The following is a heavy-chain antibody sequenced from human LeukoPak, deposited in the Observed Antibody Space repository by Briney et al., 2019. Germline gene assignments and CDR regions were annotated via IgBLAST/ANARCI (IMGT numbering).Heavy chain of an antibody. D-gene: IGHD6-13*01. Sequence: VASVKVSCKASGYTFTGYYMHWVRQAPGQGFEWMGWINPNSGGTNYAQKFQGRVTMTRDTSISTAYMELSRLRSDDTAVYYCARLSAAGYYFDYWGQGTLVTVSS. CDR1: GYTFTGYY. CDR2: INPNSGGT. V-gene: IGHV1-2*02. CDR3: ARLSAAGYYFDY. J-gene: IGHJ4*02.